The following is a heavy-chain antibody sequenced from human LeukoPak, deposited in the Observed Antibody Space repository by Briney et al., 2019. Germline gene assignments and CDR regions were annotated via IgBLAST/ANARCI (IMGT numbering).Heavy chain of an antibody. CDR3: ARHTDSSGYRDAFDI. CDR1: GYSFTSYW. Sequence: GASLKISCKGSGYSFTSYWIGWVRQMPGKGLEWMGIIYPGDSDTRYSPSFQGQVTISADKSISTAYLQWSSLKASDTAMYYCARHTDSSGYRDAFDIWGQGTMVTVSS. CDR2: IYPGDSDT. V-gene: IGHV5-51*01. J-gene: IGHJ3*02. D-gene: IGHD3-22*01.